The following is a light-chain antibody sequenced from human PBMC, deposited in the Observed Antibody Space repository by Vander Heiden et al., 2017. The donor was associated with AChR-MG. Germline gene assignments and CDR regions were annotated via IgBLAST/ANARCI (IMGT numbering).Light chain of an antibody. CDR1: SSDVGGYNH. V-gene: IGLV2-8*01. CDR2: EVN. Sequence: QSALTQPPSASGSPGQSVTISSTGTSSDVGGYNHVSWYQQHNAKAPKLMIYEVNQRPSGIPDRFSGSKSGNTASLTVSGLQHEDEADYYCSSDAGYTRVFGGGTKLTVL. J-gene: IGLJ3*02. CDR3: SSDAGYTRV.